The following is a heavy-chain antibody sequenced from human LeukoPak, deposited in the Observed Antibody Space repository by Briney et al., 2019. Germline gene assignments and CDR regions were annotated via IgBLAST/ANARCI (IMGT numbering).Heavy chain of an antibody. CDR3: ARDLGATTVTTS. CDR2: IIPIFGTA. J-gene: IGHJ4*02. V-gene: IGHV1-69*13. D-gene: IGHD4-17*01. CDR1: GGTFSSYA. Sequence: ASVKVSCKASGGTFSSYAISWVRQAPGQGLEWMGGIIPIFGTANYAQKFQGRVTITADESTSTAYMELSSLRSEDTAVYYCARDLGATTVTTSWGQGTLVTVSS.